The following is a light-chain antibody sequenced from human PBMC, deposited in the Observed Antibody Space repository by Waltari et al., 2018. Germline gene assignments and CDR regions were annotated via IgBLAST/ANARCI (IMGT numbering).Light chain of an antibody. Sequence: EIVLTQSPATLSLSPGERATLSCRASESIDSHLAWYQQKPGQAPSLLIYDASNRATGIPARFSGSRSGTDFTLTISSLDPEDFAVYYCQQRSYWPLTFGGGTKVESK. V-gene: IGKV3-11*01. CDR2: DAS. CDR1: ESIDSH. J-gene: IGKJ4*01. CDR3: QQRSYWPLT.